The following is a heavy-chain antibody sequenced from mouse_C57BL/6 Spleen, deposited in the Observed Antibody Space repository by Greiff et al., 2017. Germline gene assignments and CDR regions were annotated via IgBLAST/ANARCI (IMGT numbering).Heavy chain of an antibody. CDR2: IRLKSDNYAT. V-gene: IGHV6-3*01. CDR3: TLYYDYDVRGDY. CDR1: GFTFSNYW. Sequence: EVKVVESGGGLVQPGGSMKLSCVASGFTFSNYWMNWVRQSPEKGLEWVAQIRLKSDNYATHYAESVKGRFTISRDDSKSSVYLQMNNLRAEDTGIYYCTLYYDYDVRGDYWGQGTSVTVSS. D-gene: IGHD2-4*01. J-gene: IGHJ4*01.